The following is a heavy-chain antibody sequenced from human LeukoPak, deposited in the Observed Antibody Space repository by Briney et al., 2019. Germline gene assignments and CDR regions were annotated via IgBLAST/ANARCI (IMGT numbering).Heavy chain of an antibody. J-gene: IGHJ4*02. D-gene: IGHD4-17*01. V-gene: IGHV3-30*03. CDR3: ARDDYGYHDY. CDR1: GFTFSSYG. Sequence: GGSLRLSCAASGFTFSSYGMHWVRQAPGKGLEWVAIISYDGSNKYYADSVKGRFTISRDNSKNTLYLQMNSLRAEDTAVYYCARDDYGYHDYWGQGTLVTVSS. CDR2: ISYDGSNK.